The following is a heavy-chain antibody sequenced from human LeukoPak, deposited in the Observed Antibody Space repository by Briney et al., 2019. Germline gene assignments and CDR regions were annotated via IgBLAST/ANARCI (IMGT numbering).Heavy chain of an antibody. V-gene: IGHV4-4*07. J-gene: IGHJ5*02. CDR2: IYTSGST. CDR3: ARVDSSGWGMVGENWFDP. Sequence: SETLSLTCTVSGGSISSYYWSWIRQPAGKGLEWIGRIYTSGSTNYNPSLKSRVTMSVDTSKNQFSLKLSSVTAADTAVYYCARVDSSGWGMVGENWFDPWGQGTLVTVSS. CDR1: GGSISSYY. D-gene: IGHD3-22*01.